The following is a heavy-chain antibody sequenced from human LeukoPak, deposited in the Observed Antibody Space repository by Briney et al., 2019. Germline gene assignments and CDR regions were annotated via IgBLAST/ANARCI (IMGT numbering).Heavy chain of an antibody. CDR3: ARPRDFWSGYYLDY. J-gene: IGHJ4*02. CDR1: GFTFSSYA. CDR2: ISSNGGST. D-gene: IGHD3-3*01. V-gene: IGHV3-64*01. Sequence: GESLKISCAASGFTFSSYAMHWVRQAPGKGLEYVSAISSNGGSTYYANSVKGRFTISRDNSKNTLYLQMGSLRAEDMAVYYCARPRDFWSGYYLDYWGQGTLVTVSS.